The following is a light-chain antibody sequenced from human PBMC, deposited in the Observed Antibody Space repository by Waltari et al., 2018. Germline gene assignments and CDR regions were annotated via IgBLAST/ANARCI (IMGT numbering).Light chain of an antibody. Sequence: EIVLTQSPGTLSLAPGESATLSCGASQTISSKFVAWYQQKPGQTPRLLIYGASSRATGIPDRFSGGGSGTDFTLTISRLEPEDLAMYYCQHYDRSRRGFTFGPGTKV. CDR3: QHYDRSRRGFT. CDR1: QTISSKF. CDR2: GAS. V-gene: IGKV3-20*01. J-gene: IGKJ3*01.